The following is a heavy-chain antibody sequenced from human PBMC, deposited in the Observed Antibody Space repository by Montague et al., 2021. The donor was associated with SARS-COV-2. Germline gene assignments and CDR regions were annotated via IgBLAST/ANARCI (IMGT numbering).Heavy chain of an antibody. J-gene: IGHJ4*02. CDR2: INHGGYT. CDR1: GASSSNYY. D-gene: IGHD5-12*01. CDR3: ASAPRYSFGFWAY. Sequence: SETLSLTCAVYGASSSNYYWSWTRQSPGKGLEWVGEINHGGYTDYNPSRESRLTISLDSSKKQFSLKMTSVTAADTAIYYCASAPRYSFGFWAYWGQGTLVSVSS. V-gene: IGHV4-34*01.